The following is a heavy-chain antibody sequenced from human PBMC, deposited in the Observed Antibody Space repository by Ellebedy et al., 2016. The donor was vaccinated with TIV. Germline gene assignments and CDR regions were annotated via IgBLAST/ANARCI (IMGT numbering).Heavy chain of an antibody. D-gene: IGHD5/OR15-5a*01. V-gene: IGHV1-2*02. CDR1: GYTFTGYY. Sequence: AASVKVSCKASGYTFTGYYMHWARQAPGQGLEWMGWINPNSGGTNYAQKLQGRVTMTTDTSTSTAYMELRSLRSDDTAVYYCARLVYDCSFSDYWGQGTLVTVSS. CDR3: ARLVYDCSFSDY. CDR2: INPNSGGT. J-gene: IGHJ4*02.